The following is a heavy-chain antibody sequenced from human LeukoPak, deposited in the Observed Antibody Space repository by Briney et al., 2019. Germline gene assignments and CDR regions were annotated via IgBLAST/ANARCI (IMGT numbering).Heavy chain of an antibody. V-gene: IGHV1-46*01. CDR3: ARGGLPARSWFDP. CDR2: INPSSGRT. D-gene: IGHD3/OR15-3a*01. CDR1: GYTITSYY. Sequence: ASVKVSCKASGYTITSYYXNXVRXXPGQGXXWMGIINPSSGRTTYAQKFQGRVTMTRDTSTSTVYMELTSLRSEDTAVFYCARGGLPARSWFDPWGQGTLVTVSS. J-gene: IGHJ5*02.